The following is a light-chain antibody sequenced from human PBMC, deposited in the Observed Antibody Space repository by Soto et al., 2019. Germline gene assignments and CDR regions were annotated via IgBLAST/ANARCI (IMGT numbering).Light chain of an antibody. CDR1: QGISSY. Sequence: DIQLSQTPSFLSASVGDRVTITCRASQGISSYLAWYQQKPGKAPSLLIYAASSLQYGVPSRFSGSGSGTEFTLTISSLQPEDFATYYCQQYGSSPRTFGQGTNVEI. CDR2: AAS. J-gene: IGKJ1*01. CDR3: QQYGSSPRT. V-gene: IGKV1-9*01.